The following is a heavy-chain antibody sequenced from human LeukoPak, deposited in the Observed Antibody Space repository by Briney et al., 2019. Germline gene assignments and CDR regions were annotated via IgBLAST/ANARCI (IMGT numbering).Heavy chain of an antibody. Sequence: ASVKVSCKASGYTLTDYYIHWVRQAPGQGLEWMGRINRNSGGTLYAKIFQGRVTMTRDTSISTAYMELSRLRSDDTAVYYCARDTRGLDYWYFDLWGRGTLVTVSS. V-gene: IGHV1-2*06. D-gene: IGHD3-10*01. J-gene: IGHJ2*01. CDR1: GYTLTDYY. CDR3: ARDTRGLDYWYFDL. CDR2: INRNSGGT.